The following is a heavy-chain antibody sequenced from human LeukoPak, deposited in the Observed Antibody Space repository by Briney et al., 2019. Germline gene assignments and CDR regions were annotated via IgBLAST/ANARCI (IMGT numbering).Heavy chain of an antibody. Sequence: SETLSLTCAVYGGSFSGYYWSWIRQPPGKGLEWIGEINHSGSTNYNPSLKSRLTISIDTSKNQFSLKLTSVTAADTAVYFCARGKGSSSQGIFDYWGQGTLVTVSS. V-gene: IGHV4-34*01. J-gene: IGHJ4*02. CDR2: INHSGST. CDR3: ARGKGSSSQGIFDY. CDR1: GGSFSGYY. D-gene: IGHD6-6*01.